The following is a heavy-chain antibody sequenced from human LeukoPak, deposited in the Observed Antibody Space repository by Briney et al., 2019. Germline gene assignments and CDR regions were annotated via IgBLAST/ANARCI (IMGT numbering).Heavy chain of an antibody. J-gene: IGHJ4*02. Sequence: PGGSLRLSCEASGFTFSSYWISWVRQAPGRRLEWVANIKQDESEKYYVDSVKGRFTISRDNAKKSLYLQMSSLRAEDTAMYYCARPTYYDSSRYHYYFDFWGQGTLVTVSS. CDR1: GFTFSSYW. D-gene: IGHD3-22*01. V-gene: IGHV3-7*05. CDR2: IKQDESEK. CDR3: ARPTYYDSSRYHYYFDF.